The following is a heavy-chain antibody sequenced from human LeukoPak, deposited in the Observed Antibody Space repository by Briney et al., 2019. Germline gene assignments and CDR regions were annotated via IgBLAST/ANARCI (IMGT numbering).Heavy chain of an antibody. V-gene: IGHV4-61*02. J-gene: IGHJ4*02. CDR1: GGSISSGSYY. CDR2: IYTSGST. D-gene: IGHD1-26*01. Sequence: SETLSLTCTVSGGSISSGSYYWSWIGQPAGEGLEWIGRIYTSGSTNYNPSLKSRVTISVDTSKNQFSLKLSSVTAADTAVYYCARVGGTRYFDYWGQGTLVTVSS. CDR3: ARVGGTRYFDY.